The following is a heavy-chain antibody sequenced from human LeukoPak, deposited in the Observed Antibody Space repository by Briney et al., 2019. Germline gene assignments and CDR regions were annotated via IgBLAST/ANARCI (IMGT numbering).Heavy chain of an antibody. V-gene: IGHV1-18*01. Sequence: ASVKVSCKASGYTFTSYGISWVRQAPGQGLEWMGWISAYNGNTNYEQKLQGRVTMTTDTSTSTAYMELRSLRSDDTAVYYCAREDSRVRYFDYWGQGTLVTVSS. D-gene: IGHD2-15*01. CDR3: AREDSRVRYFDY. CDR1: GYTFTSYG. CDR2: ISAYNGNT. J-gene: IGHJ4*02.